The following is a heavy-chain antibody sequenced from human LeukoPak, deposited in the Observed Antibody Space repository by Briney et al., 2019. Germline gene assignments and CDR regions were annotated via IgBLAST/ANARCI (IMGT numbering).Heavy chain of an antibody. D-gene: IGHD2-21*02. Sequence: GEPLKISCKGSGYRFTSFSIRLVRQIPGKGLEWMGIIYPGESDTRYSPSFQGQATISADKSIWTGYLQWSSLEGSVSAMYYCASSAYCGGDCAFYGMDVWGQGTTVTVSS. J-gene: IGHJ6*02. V-gene: IGHV5-51*01. CDR2: IYPGESDT. CDR1: GYRFTSFS. CDR3: ASSAYCGGDCAFYGMDV.